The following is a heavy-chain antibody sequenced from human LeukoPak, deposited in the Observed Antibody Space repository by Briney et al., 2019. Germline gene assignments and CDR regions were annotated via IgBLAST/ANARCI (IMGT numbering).Heavy chain of an antibody. CDR2: IYYSGST. D-gene: IGHD4-11*01. V-gene: IGHV4-31*03. Sequence: PSETLSLTCTVSGGSISSGGYYWSWIRQHPGKGLEWIGYIYYSGSTYYNPSLKSRVTISVDTSKNQFSLKLSSVTAADTAVYYCARDAADYNAFDIWGQGTMVTVSS. J-gene: IGHJ3*02. CDR3: ARDAADYNAFDI. CDR1: GGSISSGGYY.